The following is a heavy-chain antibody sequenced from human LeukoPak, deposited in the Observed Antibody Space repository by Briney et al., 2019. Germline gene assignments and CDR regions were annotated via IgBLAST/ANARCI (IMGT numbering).Heavy chain of an antibody. CDR2: IRYDGSNK. V-gene: IGHV3-30*02. D-gene: IGHD4-17*01. CDR3: AKDPNGDYVGGFDM. Sequence: GGSLRLSCAASGFTFSSYGMHWVRQAPGKGLEWVAFIRYDGSNKYYADSVKGRFTISRDNSKNTLYLQMNSLRAEDTAVYYCAKDPNGDYVGGFDMRGQGTLVTVSS. J-gene: IGHJ3*02. CDR1: GFTFSSYG.